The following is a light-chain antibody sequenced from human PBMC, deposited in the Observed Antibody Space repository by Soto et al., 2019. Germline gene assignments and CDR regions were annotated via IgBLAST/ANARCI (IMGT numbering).Light chain of an antibody. V-gene: IGKV1-5*03. J-gene: IGKJ1*01. CDR1: QSISSW. Sequence: DVQMTQSPSTLSASVGDRVTITCRASQSISSWLAWYQQKPGKAPKLLIYRASTLESGVPSRFSGSGSGTEFTLSISSLQPDDFATCYCQQYSLWTFGQGTKVEIK. CDR2: RAS. CDR3: QQYSLWT.